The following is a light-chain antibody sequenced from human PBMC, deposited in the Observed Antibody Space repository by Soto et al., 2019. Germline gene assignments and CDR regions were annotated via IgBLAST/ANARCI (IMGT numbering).Light chain of an antibody. CDR1: SSDVGGYNY. CDR3: SSYTRSSTYV. V-gene: IGLV2-14*01. J-gene: IGLJ1*01. CDR2: EVS. Sequence: ALTQPASVSGSPGQSITISCTGTSSDVGGYNYVSWYQQHPGKAPNLMIYEVSNRPSGVSNRFSGSKSGNTASLTISGLQAEDEADYYCSSYTRSSTYVFGTGTKVTVL.